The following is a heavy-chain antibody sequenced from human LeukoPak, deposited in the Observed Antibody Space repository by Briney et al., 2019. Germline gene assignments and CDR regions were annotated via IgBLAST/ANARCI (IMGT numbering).Heavy chain of an antibody. CDR1: GYTFTSYY. Sequence: ASVKVSCKASGYTFTSYYMHWVRQAPGQGLEWMGIINPSGGSTSYAQKFQGGVTMTEDTSTDTAYMELSSLRSEDTAVYYCATALFIAYDSNWFDPWGQGTLVTVSS. J-gene: IGHJ5*02. V-gene: IGHV1-46*01. CDR3: ATALFIAYDSNWFDP. CDR2: INPSGGST. D-gene: IGHD3-3*01.